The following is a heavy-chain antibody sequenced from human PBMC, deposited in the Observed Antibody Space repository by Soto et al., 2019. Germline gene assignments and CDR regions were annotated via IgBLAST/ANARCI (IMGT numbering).Heavy chain of an antibody. J-gene: IGHJ3*02. Sequence: SETLSLTCTVSGGSISSYYWSWIRQPPGKGLEWIGYIYYSGSTNYNPSLKSRVTISVDTSKNQFSLKLSSVTAADTAVYYCARVRVRLGIFSFYAFDIWGQGTMVTVSS. CDR2: IYYSGST. D-gene: IGHD7-27*01. CDR3: ARVRVRLGIFSFYAFDI. CDR1: GGSISSYY. V-gene: IGHV4-59*01.